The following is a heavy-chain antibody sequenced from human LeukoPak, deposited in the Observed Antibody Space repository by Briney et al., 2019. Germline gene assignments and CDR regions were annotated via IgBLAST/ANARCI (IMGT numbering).Heavy chain of an antibody. CDR1: GGTFSSYT. CDR3: ATTAGGAGGYYGMDV. J-gene: IGHJ6*02. CDR2: IIPILGIA. V-gene: IGHV1-69*02. D-gene: IGHD1-26*01. Sequence: SVKVSCKASGGTFSSYTISWVRQAPGQGLEWMGRIIPILGIANYAQKFQGRVTITADKSTSTAYMELSSLRSEDTAVYYCATTAGGAGGYYGMDVWGQGTTVTVSS.